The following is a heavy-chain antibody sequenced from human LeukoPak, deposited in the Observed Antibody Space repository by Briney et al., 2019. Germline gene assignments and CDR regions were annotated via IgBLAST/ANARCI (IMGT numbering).Heavy chain of an antibody. Sequence: GGSLRLSCAASGFTFSDYYMSWIRQAPGKGLEWVSYISSSGSTIYYADSVKGRFTISRDNAKNTLYLQMNSLRAEDTAVYYCARDYYGSGSYSDSLDYWGQGTLVTVSS. CDR2: ISSSGSTI. CDR3: ARDYYGSGSYSDSLDY. J-gene: IGHJ4*02. V-gene: IGHV3-11*04. CDR1: GFTFSDYY. D-gene: IGHD3-10*01.